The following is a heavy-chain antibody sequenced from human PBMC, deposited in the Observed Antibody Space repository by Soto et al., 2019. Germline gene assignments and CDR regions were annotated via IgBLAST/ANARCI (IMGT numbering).Heavy chain of an antibody. D-gene: IGHD3-22*01. CDR2: VYYGGST. Sequence: SETLSLTCTFSGCSSSSSSYYWGWIRQPPGKGLEWIGNVYYGGSTYYNPSLKSRVTISVETSKSQFSLKLGSVTAADTAVYYCAGGDYYHSSGYYFYYYTMDVWGKGTTVTVSS. CDR3: AGGDYYHSSGYYFYYYTMDV. CDR1: GCSSSSSSYY. J-gene: IGHJ6*04. V-gene: IGHV4-39*01.